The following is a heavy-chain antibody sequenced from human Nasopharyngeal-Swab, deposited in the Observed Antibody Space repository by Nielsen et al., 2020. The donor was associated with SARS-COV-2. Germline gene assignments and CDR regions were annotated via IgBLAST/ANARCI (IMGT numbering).Heavy chain of an antibody. V-gene: IGHV6-1*01. CDR2: TYYRSKWYN. Sequence: SETLSLTCAISRDSVSSSSAAWNWIRQSPSRGLEWLGRTYYRSKWYNDYAVSVKSRITISPDTSKNQFSLHLNSVTPEDTAVYYCARARGACGDYYYYYYTDVWGKGTTVTVSS. CDR3: ARARGACGDYYYYYYTDV. D-gene: IGHD4-17*01. CDR1: RDSVSSSSAA. J-gene: IGHJ6*03.